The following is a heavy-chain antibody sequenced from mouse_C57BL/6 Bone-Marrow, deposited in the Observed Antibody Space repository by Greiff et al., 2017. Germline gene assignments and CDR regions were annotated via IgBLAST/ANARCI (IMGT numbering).Heavy chain of an antibody. V-gene: IGHV1-55*01. CDR2: IYPGSGST. Sequence: QVQLQQPGAELVKPGASVKMSCKASGYTFTSYWITWVKQRPGQGLEWIGDIYPGSGSTNYTEKFKSKATLTVDTSSSTAYMQLSSLTSEDSAVYYCARMGDWDQKDYAMDYWGQGTSVTVSS. CDR3: ARMGDWDQKDYAMDY. J-gene: IGHJ4*01. D-gene: IGHD4-1*01. CDR1: GYTFTSYW.